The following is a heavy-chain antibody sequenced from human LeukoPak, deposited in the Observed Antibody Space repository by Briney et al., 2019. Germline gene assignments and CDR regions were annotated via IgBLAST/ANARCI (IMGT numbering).Heavy chain of an antibody. Sequence: GGSLRLSCAASGFTFSSYSMNWVRQAPGKGLKWVSSISSSSSYIYYADSVKGRFTISRDNAKNSLYLQMNSLRAEDTAVYYCARSVGETGIVVVPAAIFDYWGQGTLVTVSS. V-gene: IGHV3-21*01. D-gene: IGHD2-2*01. J-gene: IGHJ4*02. CDR2: ISSSSSYI. CDR3: ARSVGETGIVVVPAAIFDY. CDR1: GFTFSSYS.